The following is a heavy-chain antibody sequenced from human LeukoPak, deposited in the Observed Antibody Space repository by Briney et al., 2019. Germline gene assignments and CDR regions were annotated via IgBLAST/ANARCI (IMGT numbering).Heavy chain of an antibody. Sequence: GGSLRLSCAASGFTFSSYAMHWVRQAPGKGLEWVAVISYDGRNKYYADSVKGRFTISRDNSKNTLYLQMNSLRAEDTAVYYCARSGGMTVAFQHWGQGTLVTVSS. CDR2: ISYDGRNK. CDR1: GFTFSSYA. J-gene: IGHJ1*01. CDR3: ARSGGMTVAFQH. V-gene: IGHV3-30*04. D-gene: IGHD2-15*01.